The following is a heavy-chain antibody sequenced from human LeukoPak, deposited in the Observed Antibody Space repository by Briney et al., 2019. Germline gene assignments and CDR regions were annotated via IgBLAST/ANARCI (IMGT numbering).Heavy chain of an antibody. D-gene: IGHD3-10*01. CDR1: GGSISSSSYY. CDR2: IYYSGST. CDR3: ARDSYTMVRGVILETYYYYYMDV. V-gene: IGHV4-39*07. J-gene: IGHJ6*03. Sequence: SETLSLTCTVSGGSISSSSYYWGWIRQPPGKGLEWIGSIYYSGSTYYNPSLKSRVTISVDTSKNQFSLKLSSVTAADTAVYYCARDSYTMVRGVILETYYYYYMDVWGKGTTVTISS.